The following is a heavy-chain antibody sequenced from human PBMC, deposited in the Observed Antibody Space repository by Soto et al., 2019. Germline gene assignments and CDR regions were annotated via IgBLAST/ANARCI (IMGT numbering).Heavy chain of an antibody. J-gene: IGHJ4*02. V-gene: IGHV3-15*01. CDR1: GFTFSNAW. D-gene: IGHD4-17*01. CDR2: IKSKTDGGTT. Sequence: EVQLVESGGGLVKPGGSLILSSAASGFTFSNAWMSWVRQAPGKGLEWVGRIKSKTDGGTTDYAAPVKGRFTISRDDSKNTLYLQMNSLKTEETAVYYCTPDYYGDLFFWGQGTLVTVSS. CDR3: TPDYYGDLFF.